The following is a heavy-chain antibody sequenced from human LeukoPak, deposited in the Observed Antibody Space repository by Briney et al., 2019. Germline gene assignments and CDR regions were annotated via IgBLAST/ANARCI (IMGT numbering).Heavy chain of an antibody. CDR1: GYTFTGYY. CDR3: ASVRDGLRLSTPFDS. CDR2: INPNSGGT. D-gene: IGHD5-12*01. V-gene: IGHV1-2*02. J-gene: IGHJ4*02. Sequence: ASVKVSCKASGYTFTGYYMHWVRQAPGQGLDWMGWINPNSGGTNYAQKFQGRVTMTRDTSISTAYMELSRLRSDDTAVYYCASVRDGLRLSTPFDSWGQGTLVTVSS.